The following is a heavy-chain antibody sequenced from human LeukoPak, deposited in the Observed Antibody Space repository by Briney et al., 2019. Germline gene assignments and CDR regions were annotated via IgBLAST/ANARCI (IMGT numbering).Heavy chain of an antibody. D-gene: IGHD1-26*01. CDR2: ISSSSSYI. Sequence: GGSLRLSCAASGFTFSSYSMNWVRQAPGKGLEWVSSISSSSSYIYYADSVKGRFTVSRDNVKNALYLQMSSLRAGDTALYYCAKRSPYSGSFGSFDFWGQGTMVTVSS. CDR1: GFTFSSYS. CDR3: AKRSPYSGSFGSFDF. J-gene: IGHJ3*01. V-gene: IGHV3-21*04.